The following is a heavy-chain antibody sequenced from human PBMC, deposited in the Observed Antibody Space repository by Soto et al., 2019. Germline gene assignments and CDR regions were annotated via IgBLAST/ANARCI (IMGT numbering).Heavy chain of an antibody. CDR1: GFTFSTYS. J-gene: IGHJ4*02. Sequence: EVQLVESVGGLVKPGGSLRLSCAASGFTFSTYSMNWVRQAPGKGLEWVSSISSSSSYIYYADSVKGRFTISRDNAKNSLYLQMNSLRAEDTAVYYCATRRDGYDFDYWGQGTLVTVSS. CDR3: ATRRDGYDFDY. CDR2: ISSSSSYI. V-gene: IGHV3-21*01. D-gene: IGHD5-12*01.